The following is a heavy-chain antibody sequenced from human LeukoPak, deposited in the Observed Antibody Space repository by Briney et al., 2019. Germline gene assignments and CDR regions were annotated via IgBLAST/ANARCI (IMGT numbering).Heavy chain of an antibody. D-gene: IGHD1-26*01. CDR2: ISGSGGST. CDR3: AKLGDWELLCPVDY. Sequence: PGGSLRLSCAASGFTFSSYAMSWVRQAPGKGLEWVSAISGSGGSTYYADSVKGRFTISRDNSKNTLYLQMNSLRAEDTAVYYCAKLGDWELLCPVDYWGQGTLVTVSS. V-gene: IGHV3-23*01. CDR1: GFTFSSYA. J-gene: IGHJ4*02.